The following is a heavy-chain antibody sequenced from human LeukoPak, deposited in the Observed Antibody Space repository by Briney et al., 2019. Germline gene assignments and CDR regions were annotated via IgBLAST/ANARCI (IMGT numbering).Heavy chain of an antibody. D-gene: IGHD2-2*01. CDR1: GFTFSSYP. J-gene: IGHJ4*02. CDR2: ISYDGRNK. CDR3: ARRVVVPAAPYYFDY. V-gene: IGHV3-30*04. Sequence: PGGSLRLSCAASGFTFSSYPMHWVRQAPGKGLEWVAVISYDGRNKYYADSVKGRFTISRDNAKNTLYLQMNSLRAEDTAVYYCARRVVVPAAPYYFDYWGQGTLVTVSS.